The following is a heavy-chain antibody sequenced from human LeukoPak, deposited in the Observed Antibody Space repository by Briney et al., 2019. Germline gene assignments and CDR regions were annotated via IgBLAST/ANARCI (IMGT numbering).Heavy chain of an antibody. CDR2: ISRSGSTL. D-gene: IGHD3-22*01. Sequence: PGGSLRLSCAASGFTFSDYYMSWIRQAPGEGLEWVSYISRSGSTLYYADSVKGRFTISRDNAKNSLYLQMNSLRAEDTAVYYCARDYYDSSGYNDYWGQGTLVTVSS. CDR1: GFTFSDYY. J-gene: IGHJ4*02. CDR3: ARDYYDSSGYNDY. V-gene: IGHV3-11*01.